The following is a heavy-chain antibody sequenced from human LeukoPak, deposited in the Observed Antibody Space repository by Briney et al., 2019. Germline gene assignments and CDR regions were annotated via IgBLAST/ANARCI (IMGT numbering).Heavy chain of an antibody. V-gene: IGHV3-23*01. D-gene: IGHD2-2*01. CDR2: ISGSGGST. CDR1: GFTFSSYA. Sequence: PGGSLRLSCAASGFTFSSYAMSWVRQAPGQGLEWVSAISGSGGSTYYPDSVKGRFTISRDNSKNTLYLQMNSLRAEDTAVYYCAKDKAYCSSTSCYVNPYYYMDVWGKGTTVTVSS. J-gene: IGHJ6*03. CDR3: AKDKAYCSSTSCYVNPYYYMDV.